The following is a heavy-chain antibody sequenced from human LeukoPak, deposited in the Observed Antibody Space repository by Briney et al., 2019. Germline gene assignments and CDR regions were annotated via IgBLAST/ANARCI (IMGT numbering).Heavy chain of an antibody. Sequence: GGSLRLSCAASGFNFNNYEMTWVRQPPGKGLEWLSYISSSGYTIYYADSVRGRFTISRDKSENSLYLQLNSLRVEDTAVYFCARVLKNYYGSAYDFWGQGTLVTVAS. CDR2: ISSSGYTI. CDR3: ARVLKNYYGSAYDF. D-gene: IGHD3-10*01. V-gene: IGHV3-48*03. CDR1: GFNFNNYE. J-gene: IGHJ4*02.